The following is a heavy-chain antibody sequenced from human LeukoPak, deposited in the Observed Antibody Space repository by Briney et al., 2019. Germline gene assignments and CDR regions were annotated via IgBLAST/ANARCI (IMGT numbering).Heavy chain of an antibody. CDR2: IYYTGST. Sequence: NPSETLSLTCTVSGGSISSYYWSWIRQPPGKGLEWIGYIYYTGSTNYNPSLKSRVIISVDTSKNQFSLKLSSVTAADTAVYYCARVWGVTDYYDSRGAFDIWGQGTMVTVSS. CDR3: ARVWGVTDYYDSRGAFDI. CDR1: GGSISSYY. J-gene: IGHJ3*02. D-gene: IGHD3-22*01. V-gene: IGHV4-59*01.